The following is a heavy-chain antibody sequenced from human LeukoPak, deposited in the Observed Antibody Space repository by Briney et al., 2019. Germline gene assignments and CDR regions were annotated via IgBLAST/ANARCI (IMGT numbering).Heavy chain of an antibody. V-gene: IGHV3-33*01. D-gene: IGHD2/OR15-2a*01. CDR3: AREGPRGNSQFDY. Sequence: GGPLRLSCAASGFTFSSYGMHWVRQAPGKRLEWVALIWYDGSNKYYADSVKGRLTISRDNSKNTLYLQMNSLRAEDTAVYYCAREGPRGNSQFDYWGQGTLVTVSS. CDR1: GFTFSSYG. CDR2: IWYDGSNK. J-gene: IGHJ4*02.